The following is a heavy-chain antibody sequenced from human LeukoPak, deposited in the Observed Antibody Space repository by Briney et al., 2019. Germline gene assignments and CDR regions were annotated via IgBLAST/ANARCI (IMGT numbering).Heavy chain of an antibody. CDR3: AEPEGGYYDIRPD. D-gene: IGHD3-22*01. CDR1: GFTFSSYA. CDR2: ISDSGGST. J-gene: IGHJ4*02. V-gene: IGHV3-23*01. Sequence: GGSLRLSCAASGFTFSSYAMSWVRQAPGKGLEWVSAISDSGGSTYYADSVKGRFTISRDNSKNTLYLQMNSLRAEDTAVYYCAEPEGGYYDIRPDWGQGTLVTVSS.